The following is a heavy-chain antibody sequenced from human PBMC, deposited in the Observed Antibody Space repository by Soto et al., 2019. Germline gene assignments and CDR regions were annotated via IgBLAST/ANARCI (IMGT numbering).Heavy chain of an antibody. V-gene: IGHV4-31*02. J-gene: IGHJ4*02. Sequence: QHPGKGLEWIGYISNSGTPYYNPSLKSRLTISADTSNNQISLKLTSVTAADTALYYCARDDCSGGSCLSFWGQGTLVPVSS. CDR2: ISNSGTP. D-gene: IGHD2-15*01. CDR3: ARDDCSGGSCLSF.